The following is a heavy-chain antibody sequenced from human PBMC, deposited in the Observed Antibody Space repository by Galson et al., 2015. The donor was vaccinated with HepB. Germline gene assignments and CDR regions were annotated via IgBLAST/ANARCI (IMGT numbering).Heavy chain of an antibody. CDR2: ISSAGST. D-gene: IGHD3-10*01. J-gene: IGHJ6*02. V-gene: IGHV3-66*01. CDR1: GFIVSSNY. Sequence: SLRLSCAVSGFIVSSNYMSWVRQTPGKGLEWVSAISSAGSTYHADSVKGRFGISRDKFNNTLYLQMNSLRSEDTAVYYCARDRLGEYAEYYGVDFWGQGTTVTVSS. CDR3: ARDRLGEYAEYYGVDF.